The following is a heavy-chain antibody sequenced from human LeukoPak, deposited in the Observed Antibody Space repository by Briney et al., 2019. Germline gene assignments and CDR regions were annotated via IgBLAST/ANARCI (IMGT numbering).Heavy chain of an antibody. CDR1: GFTFSSYS. D-gene: IGHD1-26*01. V-gene: IGHV3-23*01. CDR3: AGHSGSYLNFDY. CDR2: ISGSSGST. J-gene: IGHJ4*02. Sequence: GGSLRLSCAASGFTFSSYSMNWVRQAPGKGLEWVSAISGSSGSTYYADSVKGRFTISRDISKNTLYLQMNSLRAEDTAVYYCAGHSGSYLNFDYWGQGTLVTVSS.